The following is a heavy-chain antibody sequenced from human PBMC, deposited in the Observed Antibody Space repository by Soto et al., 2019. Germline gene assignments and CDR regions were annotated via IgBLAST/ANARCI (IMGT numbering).Heavy chain of an antibody. Sequence: EVQLVESGGGLVKPGGSLRLSCAASGFTFSSYSMNWVRQAPGKGLEWVSSISGGSSYIYYADSVKGRFTISRDNAKNSLHLQMNRLRAEDTAVYYCARGKGMDVWGQGTTVTVSS. CDR1: GFTFSSYS. CDR3: ARGKGMDV. J-gene: IGHJ6*02. V-gene: IGHV3-21*01. CDR2: ISGGSSYI.